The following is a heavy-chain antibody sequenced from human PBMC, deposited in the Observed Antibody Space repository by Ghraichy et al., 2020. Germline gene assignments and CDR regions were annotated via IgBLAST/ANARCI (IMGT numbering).Heavy chain of an antibody. CDR2: ISPDGGAT. D-gene: IGHD1-26*01. CDR3: ARELAGGSPDY. V-gene: IGHV3-23*01. J-gene: IGHJ4*02. CDR1: GFSVSNHA. Sequence: GGSLRLSCAASGFSVSNHAMNWVRQAPGKGLEWVSTISPDGGATYYADSVRGRFTISRDNSKNTLYLEMNSLRAEDTAVYYCARELAGGSPDYWGQGTLVTVFS.